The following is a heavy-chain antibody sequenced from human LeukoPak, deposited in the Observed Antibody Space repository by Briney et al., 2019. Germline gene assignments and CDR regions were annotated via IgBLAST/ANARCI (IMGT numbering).Heavy chain of an antibody. CDR2: ISSSSSYI. CDR3: ANNVAYSSSWWEYFQH. Sequence: PGGSLRLSCAASGFTFSSYSMNWVRQAPGKGLEWVSSISSSSSYIYYADSVKGRFTISRDNAKNSLYLQMNSLRAEDTAVYYCANNVAYSSSWWEYFQHWGQGTLVTVSS. D-gene: IGHD6-13*01. CDR1: GFTFSSYS. V-gene: IGHV3-21*01. J-gene: IGHJ1*01.